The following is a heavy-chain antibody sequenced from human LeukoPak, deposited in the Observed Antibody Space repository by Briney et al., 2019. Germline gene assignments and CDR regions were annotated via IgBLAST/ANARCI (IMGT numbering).Heavy chain of an antibody. V-gene: IGHV4-59*01. J-gene: IGHJ4*02. CDR2: IYYSGNT. Sequence: SETLSLTCTVSGGSMNYNYWSWIRQPPGKGLEWIGYIYYSGNTKYSPSLKSRVTISIDTSKNQFSLKLSSVTAADTAVYYCARDVMDRGGSIFDFWGQGTLVTVSS. CDR3: ARDVMDRGGSIFDF. CDR1: GGSMNYNY. D-gene: IGHD3-10*01.